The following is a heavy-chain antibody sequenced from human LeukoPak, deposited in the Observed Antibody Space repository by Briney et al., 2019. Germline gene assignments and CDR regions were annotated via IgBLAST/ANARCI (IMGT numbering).Heavy chain of an antibody. J-gene: IGHJ4*02. CDR2: INSYNGNT. Sequence: HRASVTVSCKTSGYTFTSYGISWVRQAPGQGLEWMGWINSYNGNTDYSQKFQGRVSMTTDTSTNTAYMELRSLTSDDTAVYYCARAFSGWLQYYDFWGQGTLVTVSS. CDR3: ARAFSGWLQYYDF. V-gene: IGHV1-18*01. D-gene: IGHD3-10*01. CDR1: GYTFTSYG.